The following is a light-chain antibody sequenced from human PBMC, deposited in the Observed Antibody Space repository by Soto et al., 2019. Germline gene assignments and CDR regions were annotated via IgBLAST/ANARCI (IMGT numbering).Light chain of an antibody. J-gene: IGKJ4*01. Sequence: DIQMTQSPSYLSASVGDIVTITCRASQSISSYLYWYQQKPGKAPKLMVFAAYSLQSGVPSRFSGSGSGTDFTLTISSLQPEDFATYYCQQSYSPPPTFGGGTKEDIK. CDR1: QSISSY. V-gene: IGKV1-39*01. CDR2: AAY. CDR3: QQSYSPPPT.